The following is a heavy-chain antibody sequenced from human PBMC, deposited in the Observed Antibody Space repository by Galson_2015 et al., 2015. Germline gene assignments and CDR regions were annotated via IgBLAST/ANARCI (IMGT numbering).Heavy chain of an antibody. J-gene: IGHJ4*02. V-gene: IGHV3-74*01. CDR3: ARGGEMATIRPDY. Sequence: SLRLSCAASGLTFSSHWMHWVRQAPGKGLVWVSRINSDGSSTSYADSVKGRFTISRDDAKNTLYLRMNSLRAEDTAVYYCARGGEMATIRPDYWGQGTLVTVSS. D-gene: IGHD5-24*01. CDR1: GLTFSSHW. CDR2: INSDGSST.